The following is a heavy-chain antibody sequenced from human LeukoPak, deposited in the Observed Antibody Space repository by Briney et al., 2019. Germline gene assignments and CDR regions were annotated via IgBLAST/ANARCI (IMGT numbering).Heavy chain of an antibody. Sequence: SETLSLTCTVSGGSISSGGYYWSWIRQHPGKGLEWIGSIYYSGSTYYNPSLKSRVTISVDTSKNQFSLKLSSVTAADTAVYYCARPGISIVVKNAFDIWGQGTMVTVSS. CDR1: GGSISSGGYY. D-gene: IGHD3-22*01. CDR3: ARPGISIVVKNAFDI. J-gene: IGHJ3*02. V-gene: IGHV4-39*01. CDR2: IYYSGST.